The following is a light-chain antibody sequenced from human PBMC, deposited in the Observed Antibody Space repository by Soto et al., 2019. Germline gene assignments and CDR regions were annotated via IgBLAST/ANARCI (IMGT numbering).Light chain of an antibody. CDR3: ATWDTSLGAVL. J-gene: IGLJ2*01. CDR2: DNS. V-gene: IGLV1-51*01. Sequence: QSVLTQPPSVSAAPGQKVTISCSGGVSDIGNNYVSWYQQLPGSAPKLLIYDNSKRPSGIPDRFFGSKSGTSATLGIPRLQTGDEADYYCATWDTSLGAVLFGGGTK. CDR1: VSDIGNNY.